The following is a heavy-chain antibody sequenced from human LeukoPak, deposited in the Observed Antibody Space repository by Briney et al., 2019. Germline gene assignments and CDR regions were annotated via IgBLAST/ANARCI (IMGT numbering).Heavy chain of an antibody. V-gene: IGHV4-59*01. CDR1: GGSISSYY. Sequence: SETLSLTCTVSGGSISSYYWSWIRQPPGKGLEWIGYIYYSGSTNYNPSLKSRVTISVDTSKNQFSLKLSSVTAADTAVYYCARTGITGTTPIWFDPWGQGTLVTVSS. D-gene: IGHD1-20*01. J-gene: IGHJ5*02. CDR2: IYYSGST. CDR3: ARTGITGTTPIWFDP.